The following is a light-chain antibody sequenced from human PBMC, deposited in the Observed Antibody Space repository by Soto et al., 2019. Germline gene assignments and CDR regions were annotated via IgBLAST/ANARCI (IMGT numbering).Light chain of an antibody. V-gene: IGKV3D-20*02. CDR1: QSVSGNH. Sequence: EIVLTQSPATLSLSPGERATLSCRASQSVSGNHLAWYHQRPGQAPRLLIYDAFIRVVGIPARISGSGSWTDFTLTISSLQPEDVATYYCQKYNSAPRTFGGGTKVDIK. CDR2: DAF. J-gene: IGKJ4*01. CDR3: QKYNSAPRT.